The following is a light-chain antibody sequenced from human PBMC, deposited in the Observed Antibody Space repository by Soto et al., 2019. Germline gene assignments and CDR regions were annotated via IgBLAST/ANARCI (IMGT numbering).Light chain of an antibody. J-gene: IGLJ2*01. CDR3: SSYAGSNNLVI. Sequence: QSALTQPPSASGSPGQSVTISCTGTSSDVGNYNYVSWYQHHPGKAPKLLIFELTKRPSGVPDRFSGSKSGNTASLTVSGLQAEDEADYYCSSYAGSNNLVIFGGGTKLTVL. CDR2: ELT. V-gene: IGLV2-8*01. CDR1: SSDVGNYNY.